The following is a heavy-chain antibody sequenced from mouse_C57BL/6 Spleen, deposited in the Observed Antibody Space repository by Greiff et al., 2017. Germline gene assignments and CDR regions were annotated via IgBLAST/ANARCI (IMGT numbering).Heavy chain of an antibody. Sequence: EVQLQQSGPELVKPGASVKLSCKASGYTFTDYNMHWVKQSHGKSLEWIGYINPNNGGTSYNQKFKGKATLTVNKSSSTAYMQLRSLTSEDSAVYYGARDFYDDDDRGFAYWGQGTLVTVSA. D-gene: IGHD2-4*01. CDR2: INPNNGGT. CDR3: ARDFYDDDDRGFAY. CDR1: GYTFTDYN. V-gene: IGHV1-22*01. J-gene: IGHJ3*01.